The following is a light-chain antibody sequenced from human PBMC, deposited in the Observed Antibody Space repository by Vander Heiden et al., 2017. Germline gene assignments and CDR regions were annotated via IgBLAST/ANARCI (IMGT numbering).Light chain of an antibody. J-gene: IGKJ5*01. V-gene: IGKV3-20*01. CDR1: QSVSSTY. CDR2: GAS. CDR3: QQDGSLPIT. Sequence: EIVLTQSPGSLSLSPGERATLSCRASQSVSSTYLAWYQHKPGQAPRLLIYGASSRATGIPDRFGGSGSGTDFTLTISRLEPEDFAVYYCQQDGSLPITFGQGTSMXIK.